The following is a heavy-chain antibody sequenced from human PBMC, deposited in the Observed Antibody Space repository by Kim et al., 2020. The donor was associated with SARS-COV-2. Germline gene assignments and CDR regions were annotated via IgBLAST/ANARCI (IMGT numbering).Heavy chain of an antibody. CDR1: GYTFTTYA. Sequence: ASVKVSCKASGYTFTTYAIHWVRQAPGQRLEWMGWINTGNGNTKYSQKFQGRVTITRDTSASTAYMEVSSLRSEDTAVYYWARAQYCSSDGCDSLGWPIDYCGDGAPRTAS. V-gene: IGHV1-3*04. CDR2: INTGNGNT. D-gene: IGHD2-15*01. J-gene: IGHJ4*03. CDR3: ARAQYCSSDGCDSLGWPIDY.